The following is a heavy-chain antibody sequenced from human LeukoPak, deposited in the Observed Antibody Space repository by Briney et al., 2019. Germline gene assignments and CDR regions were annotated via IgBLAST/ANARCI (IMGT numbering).Heavy chain of an antibody. CDR2: IKSKTDGGAT. CDR1: GFTFNNAW. CDR3: TTGAAAGMGGRGY. V-gene: IGHV3-15*01. J-gene: IGHJ4*02. Sequence: GGSLRLSCAASGFTFNNAWMSWVRQAPGKGLEWVGRIKSKTDGGATDYAAPAKGRFTISRDDSKSTLYLQMNSLKTEDTAVYYCTTGAAAGMGGRGYWGQGTLVTVSS. D-gene: IGHD6-13*01.